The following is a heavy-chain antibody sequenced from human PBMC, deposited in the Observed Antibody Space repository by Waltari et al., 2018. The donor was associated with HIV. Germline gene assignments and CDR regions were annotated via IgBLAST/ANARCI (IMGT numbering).Heavy chain of an antibody. Sequence: EVQVVESGGGLVKPGGSLRLSCAASGSTISSFIMLCVRPAPGKGLELVSSINGRGSYIYYSDSVKGRFTISRDNAKNSLYLQMNNLRAEDTAVYYCARRHSGIQYDFWTGFAPPDYWGPGTLVTVSS. D-gene: IGHD3-3*01. CDR2: INGRGSYI. CDR1: GSTISSFI. V-gene: IGHV3-21*01. CDR3: ARRHSGIQYDFWTGFAPPDY. J-gene: IGHJ4*02.